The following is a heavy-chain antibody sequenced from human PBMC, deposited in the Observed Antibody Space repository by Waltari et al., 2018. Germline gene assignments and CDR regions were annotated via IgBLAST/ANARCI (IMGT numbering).Heavy chain of an antibody. V-gene: IGHV4-38-2*01. Sequence: QVQLQESGPGLVKPSETLSLTCAVSGYSISSGYSWGWIRQPPGKGLEWIGSIYHSGSTYYNPSLKSRVTISVDTSKNQFSLKLSSVTATDTAVYYCASFIAVAGTGDDYWGQGTLVTVSS. CDR1: GYSISSGYS. CDR3: ASFIAVAGTGDDY. D-gene: IGHD6-19*01. J-gene: IGHJ4*02. CDR2: IYHSGST.